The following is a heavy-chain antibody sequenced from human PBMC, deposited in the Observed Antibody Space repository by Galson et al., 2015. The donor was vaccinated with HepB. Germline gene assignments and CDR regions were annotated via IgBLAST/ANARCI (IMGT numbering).Heavy chain of an antibody. V-gene: IGHV1-2*02. CDR3: ARGVLPPALDY. CDR2: IIHNSGGT. J-gene: IGHJ4*02. D-gene: IGHD2-15*01. CDR1: GYTFSVYY. Sequence: SVKVSCKASGYTFSVYYIHWVRQAPGQGLEWMGCIIHNSGGTTYSQKFQGRVTMTRDTSNNTVYMELSSLRSDDAAVYYCARGVLPPALDYWGQGTLVTVSS.